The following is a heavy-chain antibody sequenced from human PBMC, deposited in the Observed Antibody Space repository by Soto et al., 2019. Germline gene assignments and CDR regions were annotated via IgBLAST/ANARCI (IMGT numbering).Heavy chain of an antibody. CDR3: ARQKYCSSTSCSGDYYYYMDV. Sequence: PGESLKISCKGSGYSFTSYWIGWVRQMPGKGLEWMGIIYPGDSDTRYSPSFQGQVTISADKSISTAYLQWSNLKASDTAMYYCARQKYCSSTSCSGDYYYYMDVWGKGTTVPVSS. D-gene: IGHD2-2*01. J-gene: IGHJ6*03. CDR2: IYPGDSDT. V-gene: IGHV5-51*01. CDR1: GYSFTSYW.